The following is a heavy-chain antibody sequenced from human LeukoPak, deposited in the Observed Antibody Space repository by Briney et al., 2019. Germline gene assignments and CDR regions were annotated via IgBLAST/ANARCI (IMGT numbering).Heavy chain of an antibody. V-gene: IGHV3-15*01. Sequence: GGSLRLSCAASGFTFSNAWMSWVRQAPGKGLEWVGRIKSKTDGGTTDYAAPVKGRFTSSRDDSKNTLYLQMNSLKTEDTAVYYCTTHLDYGDYSFDYWGQGTLVTVSS. CDR1: GFTFSNAW. J-gene: IGHJ4*02. CDR3: TTHLDYGDYSFDY. CDR2: IKSKTDGGTT. D-gene: IGHD4-17*01.